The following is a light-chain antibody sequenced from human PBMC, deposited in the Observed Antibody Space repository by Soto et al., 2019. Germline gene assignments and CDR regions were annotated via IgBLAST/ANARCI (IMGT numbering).Light chain of an antibody. Sequence: EIVMTQSPATLSVSPGERATLSCRASESVSSKLVWYQQKPGQAPRLLIHDASTRATGIPARFSGSGSGTDFTLTISSLEPEDFGVFYCQQRFDWPKITFGQGTRLEIK. CDR2: DAS. CDR3: QQRFDWPKIT. CDR1: ESVSSK. V-gene: IGKV3-11*01. J-gene: IGKJ5*01.